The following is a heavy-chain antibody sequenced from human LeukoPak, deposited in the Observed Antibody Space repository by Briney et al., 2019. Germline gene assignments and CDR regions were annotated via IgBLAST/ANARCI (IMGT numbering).Heavy chain of an antibody. V-gene: IGHV1-69*13. D-gene: IGHD4-11*01. Sequence: SVKVSCKTSGGTFSTSGISWVRQAPGQGLEWMGGIIPIFSTTKYAQKFQGRVTITADESTSTAYMELSSLRSEDTALYFCARGGGLQFQSDSMDVWGQGTTVTVSS. CDR1: GGTFSTSG. J-gene: IGHJ6*02. CDR3: ARGGGLQFQSDSMDV. CDR2: IIPIFSTT.